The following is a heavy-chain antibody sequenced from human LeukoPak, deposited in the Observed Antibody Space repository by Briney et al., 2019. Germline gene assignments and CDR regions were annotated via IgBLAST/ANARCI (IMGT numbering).Heavy chain of an antibody. V-gene: IGHV3-33*01. CDR1: GFTFSSYD. CDR3: ARGPGNTLYYGMDV. J-gene: IGHJ6*02. Sequence: GGSLRLSCAASGFTFSSYDMYWVRQAPGEGLEWVAVIWYDESNKNYADSVKGRFTISRDNSKNTLYLQMNSLRAEDTAVYYCARGPGNTLYYGMDVWGQGTTVTVSS. D-gene: IGHD3-10*01. CDR2: IWYDESNK.